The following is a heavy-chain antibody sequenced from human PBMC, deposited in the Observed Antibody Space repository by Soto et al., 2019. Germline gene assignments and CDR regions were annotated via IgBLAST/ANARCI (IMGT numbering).Heavy chain of an antibody. V-gene: IGHV1-69*01. CDR3: ARVERLGSGSYYSNYYYYGMDV. J-gene: IGHJ6*02. CDR1: GGTFSSYA. D-gene: IGHD3-10*01. Sequence: QVQLVQSGAEVKKPGSSVKVSCKASGGTFSSYAISWVRQAPGQGLEWMGGIIPIFGTANYAQKFQGRVTITAAESTSTAYMALSSLRSEDTVVYYCARVERLGSGSYYSNYYYYGMDVWGQGTTVTVSS. CDR2: IIPIFGTA.